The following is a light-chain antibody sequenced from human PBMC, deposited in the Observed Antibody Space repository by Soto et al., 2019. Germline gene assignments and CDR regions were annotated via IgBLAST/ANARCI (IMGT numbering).Light chain of an antibody. V-gene: IGKV1-39*01. CDR1: QGIAKY. CDR2: AAT. Sequence: DIQMTQSPSSLSASVGDRVTITCRASQGIAKYLNWYQQKPGKAPKLIISAATYLESGVPSRFTCSGSGTHFTLTITGLQSEDYATYYCQLSYSTPALRFGGGTRVDI. CDR3: QLSYSTPALR. J-gene: IGKJ4*02.